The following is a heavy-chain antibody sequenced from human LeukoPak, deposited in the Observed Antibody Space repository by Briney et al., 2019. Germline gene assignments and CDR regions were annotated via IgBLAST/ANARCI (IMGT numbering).Heavy chain of an antibody. CDR2: ISSRSSYI. J-gene: IGHJ6*03. CDR1: GFTFSRYN. Sequence: GGSLRLSCAGSGFTFSRYNMNWFRQAPGKGLERVSSISSRSSYIFYADSVKGRFTISRDNAKNSLYLQMNSLGAEDTAVYYCTYLRPNLYYYYYIDVWGKGTTVTVSS. D-gene: IGHD2-21*01. CDR3: TYLRPNLYYYYYIDV. V-gene: IGHV3-21*01.